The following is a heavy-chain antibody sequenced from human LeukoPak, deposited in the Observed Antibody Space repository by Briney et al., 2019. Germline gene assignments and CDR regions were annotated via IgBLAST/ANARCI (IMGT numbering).Heavy chain of an antibody. CDR2: INHSGST. Sequence: SETLSLTCTVSGGSISSGSYYWSWIRQPPGKGLEWIGEINHSGSTNYNPSLKSRVTISVDTSKNQFSLKLSSVTAADTAVYYCARSIAARRNRFDPWGQGTLVTVSS. CDR3: ARSIAARRNRFDP. J-gene: IGHJ5*02. CDR1: GGSISSGSYY. D-gene: IGHD6-6*01. V-gene: IGHV4-39*07.